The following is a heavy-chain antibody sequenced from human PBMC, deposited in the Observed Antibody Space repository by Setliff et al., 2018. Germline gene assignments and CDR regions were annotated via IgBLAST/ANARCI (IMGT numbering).Heavy chain of an antibody. Sequence: ASETLSLTCTVSGGSISGFAWNWIRQFPGKRLEWIGEISSSGGTLYTPSLRSRVSMSVDTSRNQFSLNLTSMTAADTAVYYCARIWGYGDFSFGYWGQGTLVTVSS. J-gene: IGHJ4*02. V-gene: IGHV4-59*01. CDR1: GGSISGFA. CDR2: ISSSGGT. D-gene: IGHD4-17*01. CDR3: ARIWGYGDFSFGY.